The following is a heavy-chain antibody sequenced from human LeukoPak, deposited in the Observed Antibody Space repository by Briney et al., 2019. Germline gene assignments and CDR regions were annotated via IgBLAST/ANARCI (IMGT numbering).Heavy chain of an antibody. Sequence: GTSLRLSCAASGFTFINYGMYWIRQAPGKGLEWVATVWYDGNNKYYADSVQGRFTISRDNSRNTLFLQMDSLRVEDTGPYYCARDPDRSGFGYWGQGTLVTVSS. V-gene: IGHV3-33*07. CDR2: VWYDGNNK. J-gene: IGHJ4*02. CDR3: ARDPDRSGFGY. CDR1: GFTFINYG. D-gene: IGHD1-14*01.